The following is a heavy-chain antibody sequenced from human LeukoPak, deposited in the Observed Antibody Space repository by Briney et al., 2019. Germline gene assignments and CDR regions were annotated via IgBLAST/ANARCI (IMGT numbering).Heavy chain of an antibody. V-gene: IGHV3-73*01. CDR3: TRPVVPAARLKDV. Sequence: PGGSLRLSCAASGFTFSGSAMHWVRQASGKGLEWVGRIRSKANSYATAYAASVKGRFTISRDDSKNTAYLQMNSLKTEDTAVYYCTRPVVPAARLKDVWGKGTTVTVSS. D-gene: IGHD2-2*01. J-gene: IGHJ6*04. CDR2: IRSKANSYAT. CDR1: GFTFSGSA.